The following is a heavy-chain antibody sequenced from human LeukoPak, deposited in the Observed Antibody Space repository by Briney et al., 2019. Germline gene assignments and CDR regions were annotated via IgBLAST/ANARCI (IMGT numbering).Heavy chain of an antibody. Sequence: ASVKVSCKASGYTFTGYYMHWVRQAPGQGLEWMGWINPNSGGTNCAQKFQGRVTMTRDTSISTAYMELSRLRSDDTAVYYCARSLRSGGSDPLQNWFDPWGQGTLVTVSS. J-gene: IGHJ5*02. CDR2: INPNSGGT. V-gene: IGHV1-2*02. CDR3: ARSLRSGGSDPLQNWFDP. CDR1: GYTFTGYY. D-gene: IGHD2-15*01.